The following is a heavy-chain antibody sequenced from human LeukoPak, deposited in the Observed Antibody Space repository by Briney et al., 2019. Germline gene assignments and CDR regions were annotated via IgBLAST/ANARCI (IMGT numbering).Heavy chain of an antibody. CDR1: GYSLSSGYY. J-gene: IGHJ4*02. D-gene: IGHD3-10*01. V-gene: IGHV4-38-2*02. Sequence: PSETLSLTCTVSGYSLSSGYYWGWIRQPPGEGLEGIGTFYHSGSTYYNPSLKRRVTISVDTSKNQFSLKLSSVTAADTAGYYCVHYYGSGTYLGGFLFWGQGTLVTVSS. CDR2: FYHSGST. CDR3: VHYYGSGTYLGGFLF.